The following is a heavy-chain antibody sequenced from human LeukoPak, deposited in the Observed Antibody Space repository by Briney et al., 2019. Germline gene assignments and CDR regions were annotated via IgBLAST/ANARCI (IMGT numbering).Heavy chain of an antibody. CDR3: ASRPAGSTWYGVFDY. D-gene: IGHD6-13*01. Sequence: SETLSLTCTVSGASFNSHYWSWIRQPPGKTLEWIGYIFGSGNTDYNPSLKSRVTMSLDTSRNQFSLKMNSVTAADTALYYCASRPAGSTWYGVFDYWSQGTLATVSS. J-gene: IGHJ4*02. CDR1: GASFNSHY. CDR2: IFGSGNT. V-gene: IGHV4-59*11.